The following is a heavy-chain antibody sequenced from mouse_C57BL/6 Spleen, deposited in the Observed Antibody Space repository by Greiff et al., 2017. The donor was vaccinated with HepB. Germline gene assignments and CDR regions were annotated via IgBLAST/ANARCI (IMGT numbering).Heavy chain of an antibody. CDR1: GFTFSSYA. CDR2: ISDGGSYT. Sequence: EVQGVESGGGLVKPGGSLKLSCAASGFTFSSYAMSWVRQTPEKRLEWVATISDGGSYTYYPDNVKGRFTISRDNAKNNLYLQMSHLKSDDTAMYYCASESNYYAMDYWGQRTSVTVSS. CDR3: ASESNYYAMDY. J-gene: IGHJ4*01. V-gene: IGHV5-4*01. D-gene: IGHD2-5*01.